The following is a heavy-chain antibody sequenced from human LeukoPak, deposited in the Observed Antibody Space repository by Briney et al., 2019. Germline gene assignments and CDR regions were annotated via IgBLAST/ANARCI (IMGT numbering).Heavy chain of an antibody. J-gene: IGHJ4*02. CDR3: ARDSTWRLDY. CDR2: IKEEGGVK. V-gene: IGHV3-7*03. Sequence: AGGSLRLSCTASGFTFSSHWMTWVRQPPGKGLEWVANIKEEGGVKYYVDSVKGRFTISRDNTKNALYLEMNSLRADDTALYFCARDSTWRLDYWGQGTLITVSS. CDR1: GFTFSSHW. D-gene: IGHD5-12*01.